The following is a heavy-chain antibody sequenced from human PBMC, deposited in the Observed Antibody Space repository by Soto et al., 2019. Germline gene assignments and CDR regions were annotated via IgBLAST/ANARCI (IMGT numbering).Heavy chain of an antibody. J-gene: IGHJ6*02. CDR3: AREICVGLFLPYYYYGMDV. D-gene: IGHD3-3*01. CDR2: ISSSSSYI. Sequence: GGSLRLSCAASGFTFSSYSMNWVRQAPGKGLEWVSSISSSSSYIYYADSVKGRFTISRDNAKNSLYLQMNSLRAEDTAVYYCAREICVGLFLPYYYYGMDVWGQGTTVTVSS. CDR1: GFTFSSYS. V-gene: IGHV3-21*01.